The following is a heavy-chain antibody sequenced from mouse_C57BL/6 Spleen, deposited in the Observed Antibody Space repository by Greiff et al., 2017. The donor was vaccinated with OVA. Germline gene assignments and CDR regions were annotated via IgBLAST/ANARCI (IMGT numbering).Heavy chain of an antibody. CDR3: AREGYYGSSEVFDY. J-gene: IGHJ2*01. D-gene: IGHD1-1*01. CDR1: GYTFTSYW. V-gene: IGHV1-72*01. Sequence: QVQLQQPGAELVKPGASVKLSCKASGYTFTSYWMHWVKQRPGRGLEWIGRIDPNSGGTKYNEKFKSKATMTVDKTSSTAYMPRSSLTSEDTAVYYCAREGYYGSSEVFDYWGQGTTLTVSS. CDR2: IDPNSGGT.